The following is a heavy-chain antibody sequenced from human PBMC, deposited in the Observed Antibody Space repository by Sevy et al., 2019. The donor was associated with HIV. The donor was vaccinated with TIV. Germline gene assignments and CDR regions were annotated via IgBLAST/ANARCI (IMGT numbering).Heavy chain of an antibody. CDR1: GFTFSSYA. D-gene: IGHD2-2*01. CDR2: ISGSGGST. Sequence: GGSLRLSCAASGFTFSSYAMSWVRQAPGKGLEWVSAISGSGGSTYYADSVKGRFTISRDNSKNTLYLQMNSPRAEDTAVYYCAKDRPTPIVVVPAAMGGSGNWFDPWGQGTLVTVSS. J-gene: IGHJ5*02. V-gene: IGHV3-23*01. CDR3: AKDRPTPIVVVPAAMGGSGNWFDP.